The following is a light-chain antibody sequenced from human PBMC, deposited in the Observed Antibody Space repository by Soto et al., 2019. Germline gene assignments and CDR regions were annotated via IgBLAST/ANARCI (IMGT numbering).Light chain of an antibody. Sequence: EIVLTQSPATLSLSPGERATLSCRASQSVSSYLAWYQQKPGQAPRLLIYDASNRATGIPARFSGSGSGTDFTLTISSLAAEDFAVYYCQQRSNWPTFGPGTKVDIK. CDR3: QQRSNWPT. J-gene: IGKJ3*01. V-gene: IGKV3-11*01. CDR1: QSVSSY. CDR2: DAS.